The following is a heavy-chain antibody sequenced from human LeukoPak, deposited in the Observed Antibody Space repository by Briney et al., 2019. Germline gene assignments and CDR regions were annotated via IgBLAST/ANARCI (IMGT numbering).Heavy chain of an antibody. J-gene: IGHJ4*02. CDR2: INPNSGGT. V-gene: IGHV1-2*02. Sequence: ASVKVSCKASGYTFTVYYMHWVRQAPGQGLEWMGWINPNSGGTNYAQKFQGRVTMTRDTSISTAYMELSRLRSDDTAVYYCARAGVYYYDSSGYYEDYWGQGTLVTVSS. CDR1: GYTFTVYY. CDR3: ARAGVYYYDSSGYYEDY. D-gene: IGHD3-22*01.